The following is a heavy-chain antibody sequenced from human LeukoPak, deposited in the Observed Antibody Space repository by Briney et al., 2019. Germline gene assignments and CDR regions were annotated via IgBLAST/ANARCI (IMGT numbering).Heavy chain of an antibody. CDR3: AKDGGGSGRRQGLNVIYYYYYMDV. CDR2: IRYDGSNT. J-gene: IGHJ6*03. V-gene: IGHV3-30*02. D-gene: IGHD3-10*01. CDR1: GFTFNSYG. Sequence: PGGSLRLSCAASGFTFNSYGIHWVRQAPGKGLEWVAFIRYDGSNTYHADSVRGRFTISRDNSKNTLYLQMNSLRVEDTAVYYCAKDGGGSGRRQGLNVIYYYYYMDVWGKGTTVTVSS.